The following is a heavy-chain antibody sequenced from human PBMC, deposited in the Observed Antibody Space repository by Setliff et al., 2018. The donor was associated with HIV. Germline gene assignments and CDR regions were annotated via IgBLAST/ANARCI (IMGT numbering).Heavy chain of an antibody. CDR1: GFTFSSSW. V-gene: IGHV3-74*01. Sequence: PGGSLRLSCAASGFTFSSSWMHWVRQALGKGLVWVSRINTDGSNTNYADSVKGRFTISRDNSKDTLYLQMNSLRGEDTAVYYCAKDRAPGNPPLQWLGDWGQGTLVTVSS. CDR2: INTDGSNT. J-gene: IGHJ4*02. D-gene: IGHD6-19*01. CDR3: AKDRAPGNPPLQWLGD.